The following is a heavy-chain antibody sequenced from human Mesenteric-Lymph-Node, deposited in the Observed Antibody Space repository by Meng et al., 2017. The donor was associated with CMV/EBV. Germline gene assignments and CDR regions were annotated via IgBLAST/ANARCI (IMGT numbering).Heavy chain of an antibody. CDR2: INSDGSNT. J-gene: IGHJ4*02. V-gene: IGHV3-74*01. CDR3: ASGYDSNILDY. CDR1: GFTFSNYY. D-gene: IGHD2/OR15-2a*01. Sequence: GESLKISCAASGFTFSNYYLHWVRQGPGKGLMWVSRINSDGSNTRYGDSVQGRFTISSDNAKNMLYLQMNSLRAEDTAVYYCASGYDSNILDYWGQGTLVTVSS.